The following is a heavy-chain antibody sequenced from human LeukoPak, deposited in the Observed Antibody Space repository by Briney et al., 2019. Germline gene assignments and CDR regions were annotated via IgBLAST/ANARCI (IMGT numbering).Heavy chain of an antibody. CDR1: GYSISSGYF. J-gene: IGHJ4*02. CDR3: AKSSYSIFDY. CDR2: IYYSGST. Sequence: SETLSLTCTVSGYSISSGYFWGWIRQPPGKGLEWIGSIYYSGSTYYNPSLRSRVSLSVDTSKNQFSLKLTSVTAADTAVYYCAKSSYSIFDYWGQGTLVTVSS. D-gene: IGHD5-18*01. V-gene: IGHV4-38-2*02.